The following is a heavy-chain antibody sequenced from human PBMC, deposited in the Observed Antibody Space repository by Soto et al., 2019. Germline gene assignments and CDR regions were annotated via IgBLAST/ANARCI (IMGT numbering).Heavy chain of an antibody. J-gene: IGHJ6*02. D-gene: IGHD1-1*01. Sequence: QLQLVQSGPEVKKPGTSVKVSCKASGFTFTSYAVQWVRQARGQRLECIGWIVVGSGNTNYAQKFQERVTITRDMSTSTAYMELSSLRSEDTAVYYCEADGVQNYYYYGMDVWGQGTTVTVSS. CDR1: GFTFTSYA. CDR2: IVVGSGNT. CDR3: EADGVQNYYYYGMDV. V-gene: IGHV1-58*01.